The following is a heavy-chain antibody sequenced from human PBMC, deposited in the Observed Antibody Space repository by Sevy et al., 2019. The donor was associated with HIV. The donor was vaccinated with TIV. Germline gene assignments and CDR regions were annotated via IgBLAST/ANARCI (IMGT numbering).Heavy chain of an antibody. CDR2: ISWNSGSI. D-gene: IGHD3-22*01. J-gene: IGHJ4*02. V-gene: IGHV3-9*01. CDR3: AKANYYDSSGTGYYFDY. Sequence: GGSLRLSCAASGFTFDDYAMHWVRQAPGKGLEWVSGISWNSGSIGYADSVKGRFTISRDNAKNSLYLQMNSLRAEDTALYYCAKANYYDSSGTGYYFDYWGQRTLVTVSS. CDR1: GFTFDDYA.